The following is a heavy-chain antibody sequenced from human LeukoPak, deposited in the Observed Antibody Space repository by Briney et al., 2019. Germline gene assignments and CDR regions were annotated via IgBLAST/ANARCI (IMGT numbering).Heavy chain of an antibody. CDR2: ISHSGST. D-gene: IGHD3-10*01. CDR1: GGSFSGYY. V-gene: IGHV4-34*01. CDR3: ARLKEGIDY. Sequence: SETLSLTCAVYGGSFSGYYWSWIRQPPGKGLEWIGEISHSGSTNYNPSLKSRVTISVDTSKNQFSLKLSSVTAADTAVYYCARLKEGIDYWGQGTLVTVSS. J-gene: IGHJ4*02.